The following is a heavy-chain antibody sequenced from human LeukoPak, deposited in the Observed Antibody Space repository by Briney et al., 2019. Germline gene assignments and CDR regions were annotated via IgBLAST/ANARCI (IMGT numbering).Heavy chain of an antibody. CDR3: ARKAAAGFNFDY. D-gene: IGHD6-13*01. Sequence: PSQTLSLTCTVSGGSISSGGYYWGWIRQPPGKGLEWIGSIYYSGSTYYNPSLKSRVTISVDTSKNQFSLKLSSVTAADTAVYYCARKAAAGFNFDYWGQGTLVTVSS. J-gene: IGHJ4*02. CDR1: GGSISSGGYY. CDR2: IYYSGST. V-gene: IGHV4-39*01.